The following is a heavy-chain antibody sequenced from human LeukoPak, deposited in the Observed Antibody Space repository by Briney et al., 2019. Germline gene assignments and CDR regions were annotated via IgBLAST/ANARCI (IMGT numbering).Heavy chain of an antibody. V-gene: IGHV4-39*07. Sequence: SETLSLTCTVSGGSISSSSYYWGWIRQPPGKGLEWIGSIYYSGSTYYNPSLKSRVTISVDTSKNQFSLKLSSVTAADTAVYYCARVETGDPAMGFEYWGQGTLVTVSS. D-gene: IGHD5-18*01. CDR1: GGSISSSSYY. CDR2: IYYSGST. CDR3: ARVETGDPAMGFEY. J-gene: IGHJ4*02.